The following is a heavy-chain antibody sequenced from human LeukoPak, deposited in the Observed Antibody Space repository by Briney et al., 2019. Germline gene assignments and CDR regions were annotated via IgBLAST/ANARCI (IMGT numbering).Heavy chain of an antibody. Sequence: SVKVPCKASGGTFSSYAISWVRQAPGQGLEWMGGIIPIFGTANYAQKFQGRVTITADKSTSTAYMELSSLRSEDTAVYYCARALGYCSGGSCPTAFDIWGQGTMVTVSS. D-gene: IGHD2-15*01. CDR2: IIPIFGTA. CDR1: GGTFSSYA. J-gene: IGHJ3*02. V-gene: IGHV1-69*06. CDR3: ARALGYCSGGSCPTAFDI.